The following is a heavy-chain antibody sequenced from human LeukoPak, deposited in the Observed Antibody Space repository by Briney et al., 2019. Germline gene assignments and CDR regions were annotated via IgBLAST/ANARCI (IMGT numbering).Heavy chain of an antibody. CDR3: ARDPGDTDWYNFDF. CDR1: GYSISSGYY. V-gene: IGHV4-38-2*02. Sequence: SETLSLTCTVSGYSISSGYYWGWIRQPPGKGLEWIGSIYHSGSTYYNPSLKSRVTISVDTSKNQFSLSLSSVTAADTAVYYCARDPGDTDWYNFDFWGQGILVTVSS. D-gene: IGHD3-9*01. J-gene: IGHJ4*02. CDR2: IYHSGST.